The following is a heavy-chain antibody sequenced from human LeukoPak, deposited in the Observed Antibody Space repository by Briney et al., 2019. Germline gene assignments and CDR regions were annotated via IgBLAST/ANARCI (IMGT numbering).Heavy chain of an antibody. V-gene: IGHV4-31*03. CDR2: IYYSGST. CDR3: ARDSSSWDYYYYGMDV. D-gene: IGHD6-13*01. J-gene: IGHJ6*02. CDR1: GGSISSGGYY. Sequence: SQTLSLTCTVSGGSISSGGYYWSWIRQHPGKGLEWIGYIYYSGSTYYNPSLKSRVTISVDTSKNQFSLKLSSVTAADTAVYYCARDSSSWDYYYYGMDVWGQGTTVTVSS.